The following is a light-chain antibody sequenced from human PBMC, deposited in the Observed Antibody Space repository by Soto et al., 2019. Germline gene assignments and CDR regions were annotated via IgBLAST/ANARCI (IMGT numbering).Light chain of an antibody. V-gene: IGKV3-20*01. CDR3: QQYDRIPGFT. Sequence: EIVLTQSPGTLSLSPGERATLSCRASQSFRSNYLAWYQQRPGQAPRLLIYGVSSRASGIPDRFSGRVSGTDFTLTISRLEPEDSAVYYCQQYDRIPGFTFGGGTKVEI. CDR1: QSFRSNY. J-gene: IGKJ4*01. CDR2: GVS.